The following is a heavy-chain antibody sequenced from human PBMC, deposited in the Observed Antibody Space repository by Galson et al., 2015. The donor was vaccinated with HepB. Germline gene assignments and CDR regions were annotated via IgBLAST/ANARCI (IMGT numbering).Heavy chain of an antibody. CDR2: IRSKAYGGTT. CDR1: GFIFGDYG. D-gene: IGHD2-21*02. CDR3: TSPPTPYCGGDCYSAAPRY. J-gene: IGHJ4*02. V-gene: IGHV3-49*03. Sequence: SLRLSCAASGFIFGDYGMNWFRQAPGKGLEWVGFIRSKAYGGTTEYAASVRGKFSFSRDDSKSIAYLQMNSLTTEDTAVYYCTSPPTPYCGGDCYSAAPRYWGQGTLVTVSS.